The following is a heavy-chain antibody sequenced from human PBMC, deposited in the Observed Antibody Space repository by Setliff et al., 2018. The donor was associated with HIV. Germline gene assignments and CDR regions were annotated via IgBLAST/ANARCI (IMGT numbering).Heavy chain of an antibody. CDR2: IDTNGYT. V-gene: IGHV4-61*09. J-gene: IGHJ3*01. CDR3: ARAPPGIQNDAFDV. Sequence: PSETLSLTCSVSGGSISSGSYYWTWIRQPAGKGPEWIGHIDTNGYTNYNPSPKSRVTISVDTSKNQFSLRLTYVTAADTAVYYCARAPPGIQNDAFDVWGQGTMVTVSS. CDR1: GGSISSGSYY.